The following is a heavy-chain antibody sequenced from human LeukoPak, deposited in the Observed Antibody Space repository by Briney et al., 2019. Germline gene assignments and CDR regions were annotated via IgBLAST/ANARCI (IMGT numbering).Heavy chain of an antibody. J-gene: IGHJ4*02. CDR2: ISGSGGST. Sequence: PGGSLRLSCAASGFTFSSYAMSWVRQAPGKGLEWVSAISGSGGSTYYADSVKGRFTISRDNSKNTLYLQMNSLRAEDTAVYYCAKGGTYSDSPLYFDYWGQGTLVTVSS. CDR3: AKGGTYSDSPLYFDY. D-gene: IGHD4-11*01. CDR1: GFTFSSYA. V-gene: IGHV3-23*01.